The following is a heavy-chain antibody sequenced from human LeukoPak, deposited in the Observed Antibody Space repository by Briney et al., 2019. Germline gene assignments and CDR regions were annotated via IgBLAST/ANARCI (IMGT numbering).Heavy chain of an antibody. D-gene: IGHD5-12*01. V-gene: IGHV3-9*01. CDR2: ISWNSGSI. CDR3: AKDWRGGYDGTFDY. Sequence: HPGGSLRLSCAASGFTVSSNYMSWVRQAPGKGLEWVSGISWNSGSIGYADSVKGRFTISRDNAKNSLYLQMNSLRAEDTALYYCAKDWRGGYDGTFDYWGQGTLVTVSS. J-gene: IGHJ4*02. CDR1: GFTVSSNY.